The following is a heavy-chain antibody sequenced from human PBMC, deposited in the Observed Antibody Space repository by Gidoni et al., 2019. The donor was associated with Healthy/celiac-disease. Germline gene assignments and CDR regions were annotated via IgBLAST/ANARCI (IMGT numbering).Heavy chain of an antibody. Sequence: QVQLQESGPGMVEPSQTLSLTCTVAGVSIGSGEYYWCWIRQPPGKGLAWSGYLDYRGSTYYNTALKSRVTITVDTSKNQFSLKLSSVTAADTAVYYCARVVVQGVITPDYWGQGTLVTVSS. V-gene: IGHV4-30-4*01. CDR3: ARVVVQGVITPDY. J-gene: IGHJ4*02. CDR2: LDYRGST. CDR1: GVSIGSGEYY. D-gene: IGHD3-10*01.